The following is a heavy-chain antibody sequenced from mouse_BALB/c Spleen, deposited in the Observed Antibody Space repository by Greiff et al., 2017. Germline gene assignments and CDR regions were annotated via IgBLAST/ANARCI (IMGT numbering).Heavy chain of an antibody. Sequence: EVMLVESGGGLVQPGGSRKLSCAASGFTFSSFGMHWVRQAPEKGLEWVAYISSGSSTIYYADTVKGRFTISRDNPKNTLFLQMTSLRSEDTAMYYCARNLWSHAMDYWGQGTSVTVSS. CDR1: GFTFSSFG. V-gene: IGHV5-17*02. D-gene: IGHD1-1*02. CDR3: ARNLWSHAMDY. J-gene: IGHJ4*01. CDR2: ISSGSSTI.